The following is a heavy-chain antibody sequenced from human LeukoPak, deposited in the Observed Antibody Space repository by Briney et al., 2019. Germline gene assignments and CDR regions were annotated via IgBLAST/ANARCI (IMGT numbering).Heavy chain of an antibody. V-gene: IGHV1-18*01. D-gene: IGHD3-10*01. CDR3: ARGLYYYGRDAFDI. J-gene: IGHJ3*02. Sequence: ASVKVSCKASGYTFTSYGISWVRQAPGQGLEWMGCISAYNGNTNYAQKLQGRVTMTTDTSTSTAYMELRSLRSDDTAVYYCARGLYYYGRDAFDIWGQGTMVTVSS. CDR2: ISAYNGNT. CDR1: GYTFTSYG.